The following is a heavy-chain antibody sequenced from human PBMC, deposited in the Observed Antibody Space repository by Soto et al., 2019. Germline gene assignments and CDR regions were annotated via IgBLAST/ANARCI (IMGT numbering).Heavy chain of an antibody. CDR1: GFTCSSYS. V-gene: IGHV3-48*01. Sequence: PGGSLRLSCAASGFTCSSYSMNWVRQAPGKGLEWVSYISSSSSTIYYADSVKGRFTISRDNAKNSLYLQMNSLRAEDTAVYYCARDGGYCTNGVCSTYYFDYWGQGT. D-gene: IGHD2-8*01. CDR2: ISSSSSTI. CDR3: ARDGGYCTNGVCSTYYFDY. J-gene: IGHJ4*02.